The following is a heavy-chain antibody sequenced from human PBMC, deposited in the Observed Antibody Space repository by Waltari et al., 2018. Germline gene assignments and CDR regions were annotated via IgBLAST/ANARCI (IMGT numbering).Heavy chain of an antibody. CDR3: ARYYYGSGSYYKEDYYYYGMDV. Sequence: EVQLLESGGDLVQPGGSLRLSCAASGFTFSSYAMSWVRQAPGKGLEWVSAISGSGGSTYYADSVKGRFTISRDNSKNTLYLQMNSLRAEDTAVYYCARYYYGSGSYYKEDYYYYGMDVWGQGTTVTVSS. D-gene: IGHD3-10*01. J-gene: IGHJ6*02. CDR1: GFTFSSYA. CDR2: ISGSGGST. V-gene: IGHV3-23*01.